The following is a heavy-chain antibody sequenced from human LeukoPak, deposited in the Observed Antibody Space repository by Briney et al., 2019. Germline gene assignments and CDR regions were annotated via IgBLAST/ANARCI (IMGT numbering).Heavy chain of an antibody. J-gene: IGHJ4*02. Sequence: QPGGSLRLSCAASGFTFSSYAMHWVRQAPGKGLEWVAVISYDGSNKYYADSVKGRFTISRDNSKNTLYLQMNSLRAEDTAVYYCARDFWSAAAVPGGDYWGQGTLVTVSS. CDR2: ISYDGSNK. D-gene: IGHD2-2*02. CDR3: ARDFWSAAAVPGGDY. V-gene: IGHV3-30-3*01. CDR1: GFTFSSYA.